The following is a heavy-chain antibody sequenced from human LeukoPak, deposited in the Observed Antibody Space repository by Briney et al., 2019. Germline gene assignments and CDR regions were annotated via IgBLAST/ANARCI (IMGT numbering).Heavy chain of an antibody. CDR1: GYTFTSYG. D-gene: IGHD3-10*01. V-gene: IGHV1-18*01. CDR3: ARDTMVRGVIKAPFDY. J-gene: IGHJ4*02. CDR2: ISAYNGNT. Sequence: ASVKVSCKASGYTFTSYGISWVRRAPGQGLEWMGWISAYNGNTNYAQKLQGRVTMTTDTSTSTAYMELRSLRSDDTAVYYCARDTMVRGVIKAPFDYWGQGTLVTVSS.